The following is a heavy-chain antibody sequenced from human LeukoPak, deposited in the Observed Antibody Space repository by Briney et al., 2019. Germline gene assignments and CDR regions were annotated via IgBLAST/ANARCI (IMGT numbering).Heavy chain of an antibody. CDR1: GFTVSSNS. CDR2: IKQDGSEK. Sequence: AGGSLRLSCTVSGFTVSSNSMSWARQAPGKGLEWVANIKQDGSEKYYVDSVKGRFTISRDNAKNSLYLQMNSLRAEDTAVYYCAREENDYGDYQADAFDIWGQGTMVTVSS. CDR3: AREENDYGDYQADAFDI. D-gene: IGHD4-17*01. J-gene: IGHJ3*02. V-gene: IGHV3-7*01.